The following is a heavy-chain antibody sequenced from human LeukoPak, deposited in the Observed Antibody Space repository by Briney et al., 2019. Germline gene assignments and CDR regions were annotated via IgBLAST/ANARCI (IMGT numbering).Heavy chain of an antibody. CDR2: IKEDGSEK. CDR3: ARGRDGTDSSGWPRPIDY. V-gene: IGHV3-7*01. D-gene: IGHD6-19*01. J-gene: IGHJ4*02. CDR1: GFTFSTNW. Sequence: PGGSLRLSCAASGFTFSTNWMTWVRQAPGKGLEWVANIKEDGSEKYYVDSVKGRFTISRDNAKNSLYLQMNSLRAEDTAVYYCARGRDGTDSSGWPRPIDYWGQGTLVTVSS.